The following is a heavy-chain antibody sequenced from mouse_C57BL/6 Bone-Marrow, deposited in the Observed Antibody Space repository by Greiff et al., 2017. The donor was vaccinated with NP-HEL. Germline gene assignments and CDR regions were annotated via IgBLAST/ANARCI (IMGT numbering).Heavy chain of an antibody. CDR1: GFTFSDYY. J-gene: IGHJ3*01. V-gene: IGHV5-12*01. Sequence: EVKLMESGGGLVHPGGSLKLSCAASGFTFSDYYMYWVRQTPEKRLEWVAYISNGGGSTYYPDTVKGRFTISRDNAKNTLYLQMSRLKSEDTAMYYCARGDYGAWFAYWGQGTLVTVSA. CDR3: ARGDYGAWFAY. D-gene: IGHD2-4*01. CDR2: ISNGGGST.